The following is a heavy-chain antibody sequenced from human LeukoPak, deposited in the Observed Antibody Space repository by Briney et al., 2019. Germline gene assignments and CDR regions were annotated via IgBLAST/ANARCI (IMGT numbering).Heavy chain of an antibody. CDR3: ARVGQWFGELLPLDY. Sequence: GGSLRLSCAASGFTFDDYAMHWVRQAPGKGLEWVSGISWNSGSIGYADSVKGRFTISRDNSKNTLYLQMNSLRAEDTAVYYCARVGQWFGELLPLDYWGQGTLVTVSS. V-gene: IGHV3-9*01. CDR1: GFTFDDYA. J-gene: IGHJ4*02. CDR2: ISWNSGSI. D-gene: IGHD3-10*01.